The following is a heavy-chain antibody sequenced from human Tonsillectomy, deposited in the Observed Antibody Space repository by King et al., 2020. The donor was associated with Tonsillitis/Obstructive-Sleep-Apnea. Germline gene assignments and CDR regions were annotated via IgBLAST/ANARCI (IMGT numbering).Heavy chain of an antibody. Sequence: QVQLVESGGGVVQPGRSLRLSCAASGFTFSSYGMYWVRQAPGKGLEWVAVIWYDGSKKNYADSVKGRFTISRDDSKSTVYLQMNSLRAEDTAVYYCARVLSYLSADFDPWGQGTLVTVSS. CDR3: ARVLSYLSADFDP. CDR2: IWYDGSKK. CDR1: GFTFSSYG. V-gene: IGHV3-33*01. J-gene: IGHJ5*02. D-gene: IGHD2-21*01.